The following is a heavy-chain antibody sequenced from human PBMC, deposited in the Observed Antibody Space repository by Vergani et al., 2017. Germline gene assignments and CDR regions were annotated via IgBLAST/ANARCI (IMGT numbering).Heavy chain of an antibody. V-gene: IGHV4-59*08. J-gene: IGHJ4*02. D-gene: IGHD3-22*01. CDR1: GGPISSYY. CDR3: ARHVTQDYYNDSDYFDY. Sequence: QVQLQESGPGLVKPSETLSLTCTVSGGPISSYYWSWIRQPPGKGLEWIGIMDYNGRAYYTPSLRRRVAISIDTSKMQFSLKLYSLTAADTAIYYCARHVTQDYYNDSDYFDYWGLGTLVTVSS. CDR2: MDYNGRA.